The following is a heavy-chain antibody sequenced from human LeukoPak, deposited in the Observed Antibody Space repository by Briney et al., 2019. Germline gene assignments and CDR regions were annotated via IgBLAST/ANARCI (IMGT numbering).Heavy chain of an antibody. Sequence: GGSLRLSCAASGFTFSSYAMSWVRQAPGKGLEWVSAISGGGGSTYYADSVKGRFTISRDNSKNTLYLQMNSLRAEDTAVYYCAKDLLSLQSVYCSGGSCYDWFDPWGQGTLVTVSS. CDR3: AKDLLSLQSVYCSGGSCYDWFDP. CDR1: GFTFSSYA. D-gene: IGHD2-15*01. V-gene: IGHV3-23*01. J-gene: IGHJ5*02. CDR2: ISGGGGST.